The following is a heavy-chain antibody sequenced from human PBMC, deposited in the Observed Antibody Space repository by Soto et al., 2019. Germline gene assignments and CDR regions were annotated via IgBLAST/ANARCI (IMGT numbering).Heavy chain of an antibody. CDR2: ISAYNGNT. J-gene: IGHJ4*02. CDR1: GYTFTSYG. CDR3: VAWVRAIASSPEFDY. Sequence: GASVKVSCKASGYTFTSYGISWVRQAPGQGLEWMGWISAYNGNTNYAQKLQGRVTITTDTSTSTAYMELRSLRSDDTAVYYCVAWVRAIASSPEFDYWGQGTLVTVSS. V-gene: IGHV1-18*01. D-gene: IGHD6-13*01.